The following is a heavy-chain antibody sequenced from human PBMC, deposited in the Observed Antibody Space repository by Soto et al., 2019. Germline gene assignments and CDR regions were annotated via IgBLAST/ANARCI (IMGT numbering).Heavy chain of an antibody. D-gene: IGHD3-3*01. CDR3: ARAGLDDFWSGYYTHDY. Sequence: GASVKVSCKASGGTFSSYAISWVRQAPGQGLEWVGGIIPIFGTANYAQKFQGRVTITADKSTSTAYMELSSLRSEDTAVYFCARAGLDDFWSGYYTHDYWGQGTMVTVSS. V-gene: IGHV1-69*06. J-gene: IGHJ4*02. CDR2: IIPIFGTA. CDR1: GGTFSSYA.